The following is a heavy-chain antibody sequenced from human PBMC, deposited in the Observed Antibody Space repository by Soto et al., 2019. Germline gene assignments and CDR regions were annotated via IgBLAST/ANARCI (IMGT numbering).Heavy chain of an antibody. D-gene: IGHD6-19*01. CDR3: ASLAWRLGHDY. CDR1: GGSISSSSYY. V-gene: IGHV4-39*01. CDR2: IYYSGST. Sequence: QLQLQESGPGLVKPSETLSLTCTVSGGSISSSSYYWGWIRQPPGKGLEWIGSIYYSGSTYYNPSLKSRVTISVDTSKNQFSLKLSSVTAADTAVYYCASLAWRLGHDYWGQGTLVTVSS. J-gene: IGHJ4*02.